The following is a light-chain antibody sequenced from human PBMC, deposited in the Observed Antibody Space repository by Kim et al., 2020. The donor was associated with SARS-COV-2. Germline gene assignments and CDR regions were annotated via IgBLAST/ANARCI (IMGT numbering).Light chain of an antibody. V-gene: IGKV1-39*01. CDR1: QQISID. Sequence: SASVADSVTSTCRTSQQISIDLNWYQQKPGKATKLLGYGVFNLASGVPSRCSGSGSRTEFTLTISSLQPEDFATYYCQQSYSAPYTFGQGTKLE. J-gene: IGKJ2*01. CDR2: GVF. CDR3: QQSYSAPYT.